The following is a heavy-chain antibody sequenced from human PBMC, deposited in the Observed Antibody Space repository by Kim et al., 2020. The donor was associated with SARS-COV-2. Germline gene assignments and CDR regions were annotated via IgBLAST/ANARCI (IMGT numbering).Heavy chain of an antibody. CDR1: GFTFGDYG. CDR3: VRGYDGGPLDF. V-gene: IGHV3-20*01. D-gene: IGHD3-16*01. Sequence: GGSLRLSCAASGFTFGDYGMSWVRQAPGKGLEWVSGINRNSDSTTYADSVKGRLTISRDNAKNSLYLQMNNLRADDTALYHCVRGYDGGPLDFWGQGTL. J-gene: IGHJ4*02. CDR2: INRNSDST.